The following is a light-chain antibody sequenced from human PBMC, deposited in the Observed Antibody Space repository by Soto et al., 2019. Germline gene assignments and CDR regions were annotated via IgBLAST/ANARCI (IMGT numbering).Light chain of an antibody. CDR2: DAS. CDR3: HHYET. V-gene: IGKV1-5*01. J-gene: IGKJ1*01. CDR1: QTISSW. Sequence: EIRVTQSPSTLSGSIGERATITCRASQTISSWLAWYQQKPGKAPKLLIYDASIRAAGVPDRFSGSGSGTEFTLTISRLEPEDFTGYYCHHYETFGQGTKV.